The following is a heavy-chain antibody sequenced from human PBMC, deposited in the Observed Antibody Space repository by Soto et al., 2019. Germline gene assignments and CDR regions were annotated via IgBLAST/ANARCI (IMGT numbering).Heavy chain of an antibody. CDR3: ARSREGYSYFDY. J-gene: IGHJ4*02. CDR1: GFTFSSYW. CDR2: INSDGSST. Sequence: EVQLVESGGGLVQPGGSLRLSCAASGFTFSSYWMHWVRQAPGEGLVWVSRINSDGSSTVYGDSVKGRFTISRDNAKNTLFLQMNSLRAEDTAVYYCARSREGYSYFDYWGQGTLVTVSS. D-gene: IGHD4-4*01. V-gene: IGHV3-74*01.